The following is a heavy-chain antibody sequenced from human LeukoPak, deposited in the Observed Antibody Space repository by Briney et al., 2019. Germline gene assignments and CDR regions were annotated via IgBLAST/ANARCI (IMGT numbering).Heavy chain of an antibody. V-gene: IGHV1-69*02. Sequence: ASVKVSCKASGHTFKNYYISWVRQAPGQGPEWMGRITPVLGLADYAQNFQGRVTITADTFTTTAYLDLSSLRSEDTAVYYCALDCIGSDCRTTPYVMDVWGQGTTVIVSS. D-gene: IGHD2-15*01. J-gene: IGHJ6*02. CDR1: GHTFKNYY. CDR3: ALDCIGSDCRTTPYVMDV. CDR2: ITPVLGLA.